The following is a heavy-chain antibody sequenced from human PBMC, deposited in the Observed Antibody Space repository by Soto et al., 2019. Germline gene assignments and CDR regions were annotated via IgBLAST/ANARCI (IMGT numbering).Heavy chain of an antibody. CDR2: ISGSAGST. Sequence: GGSLRLSCAASGFTFSSYAMSWVRQAPGKGLEWVSAISGSAGSTYYADSVKGRFTISRDNSKNTLYLQMNSLRAEDTAVYYCARDPNTAMVRIYYYYGMDVWGQGTTVTVSS. CDR1: GFTFSSYA. CDR3: ARDPNTAMVRIYYYYGMDV. J-gene: IGHJ6*02. D-gene: IGHD5-18*01. V-gene: IGHV3-23*01.